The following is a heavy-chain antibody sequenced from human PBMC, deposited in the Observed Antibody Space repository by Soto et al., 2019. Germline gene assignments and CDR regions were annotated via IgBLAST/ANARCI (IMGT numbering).Heavy chain of an antibody. CDR2: IWYDGSNK. D-gene: IGHD3-3*01. CDR3: ARGPQLEWLLPTTGTIFDY. J-gene: IGHJ4*02. CDR1: GFTFSSYG. Sequence: QVQLGESGGGVVQPGRSLRLSCAASGFTFSSYGMHWVRQAPGKGLEWVAVIWYDGSNKYYADSVKGRFTISRDNSKNTLYLQMKSLRAEDTAVYYCARGPQLEWLLPTTGTIFDYWGQGTLVTVSS. V-gene: IGHV3-33*01.